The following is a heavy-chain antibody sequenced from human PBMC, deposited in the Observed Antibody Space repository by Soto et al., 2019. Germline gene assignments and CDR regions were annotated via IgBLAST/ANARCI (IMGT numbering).Heavy chain of an antibody. CDR2: IWYDGSNK. D-gene: IGHD3-22*01. V-gene: IGHV3-33*01. CDR1: GFTFSSYG. J-gene: IGHJ4*02. Sequence: GGSLRLSCAASGFTFSSYGMHWVRQAPGKGLEWVAVIWYDGSNKYYADSVKGRFTISRDNSKNTLYLQMNSLRAEDTAVYYCARDWSSGLHSSDYWGQGTLVTVSS. CDR3: ARDWSSGLHSSDY.